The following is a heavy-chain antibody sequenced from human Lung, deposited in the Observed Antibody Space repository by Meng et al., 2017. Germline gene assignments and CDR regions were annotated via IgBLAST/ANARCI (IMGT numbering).Heavy chain of an antibody. D-gene: IGHD3-10*01. CDR1: GFIFSNYW. V-gene: IGHV3-74*01. CDR3: VRDMGFDL. J-gene: IGHJ5*02. Sequence: GESLKISCAASGFIFSNYWMHWVRQAPGKGLVWVSRINTDGSSTTYADSVKGRFTISRDNAKNTLYLQMNSLRVEDTAVYHCVRDMGFDLWGQGALVTVSS. CDR2: INTDGSST.